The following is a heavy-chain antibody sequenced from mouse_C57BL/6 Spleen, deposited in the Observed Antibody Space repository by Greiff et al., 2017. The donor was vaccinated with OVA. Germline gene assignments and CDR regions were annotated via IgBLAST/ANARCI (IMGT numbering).Heavy chain of an antibody. CDR3: ARWGAQATPMDY. V-gene: IGHV1-54*01. Sequence: QVQLQQSGAELVRPGTSVKVSCKASGYAFTNYLIEWVKQRPGQGLEWIGVINPGSGGTNYNEKFKGKATLTADKSSSTAYMQLSSLTSEDSAVYFCARWGAQATPMDYWGQGTSVTVSS. D-gene: IGHD3-2*02. CDR2: INPGSGGT. CDR1: GYAFTNYL. J-gene: IGHJ4*01.